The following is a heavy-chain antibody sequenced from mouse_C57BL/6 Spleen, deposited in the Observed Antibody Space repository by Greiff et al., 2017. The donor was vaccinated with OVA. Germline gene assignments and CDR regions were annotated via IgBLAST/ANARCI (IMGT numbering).Heavy chain of an antibody. CDR1: GFTFSSYT. CDR2: ISGGGGNT. V-gene: IGHV5-9*01. J-gene: IGHJ4*01. Sequence: EVKLVESGGGLVKPGESLKLSCAASGFTFSSYTMSWVRQTPETRLEWVATISGGGGNTYYPDSVKGRCPISRDNATNTLYLQMSSLRSEDTALYYCARDALCAMDYWGQGTSVTVSS. D-gene: IGHD6-5*01. CDR3: ARDALCAMDY.